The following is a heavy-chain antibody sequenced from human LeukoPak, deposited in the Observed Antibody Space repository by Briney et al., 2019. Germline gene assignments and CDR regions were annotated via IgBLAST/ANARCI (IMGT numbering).Heavy chain of an antibody. Sequence: SETLSLTCTVSGDSISNYYWSWIRQPPGKGLEWIGYIYYSGTTNYNPSLKSRVTISLDTSKNQFSLKLSSVTAADTAVYYCARFAERGWYLDYWGQGTLVAVSS. CDR2: IYYSGTT. D-gene: IGHD2-15*01. J-gene: IGHJ4*02. CDR3: ARFAERGWYLDY. CDR1: GDSISNYY. V-gene: IGHV4-59*01.